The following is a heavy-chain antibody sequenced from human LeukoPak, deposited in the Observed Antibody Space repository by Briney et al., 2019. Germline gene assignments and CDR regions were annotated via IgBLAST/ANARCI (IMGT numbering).Heavy chain of an antibody. D-gene: IGHD2-2*01. CDR1: GGSISSYY. J-gene: IGHJ6*03. Sequence: SETLSLTCTVSGGSISSYYWSWIRQPAGKGLEWIGRIYTSGSTNYNPSLKSRVTMSVDTSKNQFSLKLSSVTAADTAVYYCARHRYCSSTSCPPYYYYYMDVWGKGTTVTVSS. CDR2: IYTSGST. CDR3: ARHRYCSSTSCPPYYYYYMDV. V-gene: IGHV4-4*07.